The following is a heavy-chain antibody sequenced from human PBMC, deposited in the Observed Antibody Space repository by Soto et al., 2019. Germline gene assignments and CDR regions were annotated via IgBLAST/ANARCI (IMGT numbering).Heavy chain of an antibody. CDR2: INDSGIT. CDR1: GGPFTGYY. J-gene: IGHJ4*02. D-gene: IGHD3-3*01. CDR3: ARGRNDNDCWSGYKLVEH. V-gene: IGHV4-34*01. Sequence: TLSLTHTVYGGPFTGYYWGWIRQPPGKGLQWIGEINDSGITTYNPSLKSPVTISVDMSSNQYSLKLSSVTAADTAVYYCARGRNDNDCWSGYKLVEHWGQGTQVTVSS.